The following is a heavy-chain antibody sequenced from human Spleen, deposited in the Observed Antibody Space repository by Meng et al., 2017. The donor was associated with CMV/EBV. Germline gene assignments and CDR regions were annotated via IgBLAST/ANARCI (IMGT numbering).Heavy chain of an antibody. Sequence: GESLKISCAASGFTFSSYGMHWVRQAPGKGLEWVAFIRYDGSNKYYADSVKGRFTISRDNSKSTLYLQMNSLRAEDTAVYYCANRVGIGVAGNGGGQGTLVTVSS. CDR3: ANRVGIGVAGNG. CDR1: GFTFSSYG. V-gene: IGHV3-30*02. J-gene: IGHJ4*02. D-gene: IGHD6-19*01. CDR2: IRYDGSNK.